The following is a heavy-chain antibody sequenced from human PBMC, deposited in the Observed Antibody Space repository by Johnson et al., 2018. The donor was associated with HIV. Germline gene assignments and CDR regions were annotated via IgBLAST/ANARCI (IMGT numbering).Heavy chain of an antibody. V-gene: IGHV3-30*04. Sequence: QVQLVESGGGVVQPGRSLRLSCAASGFTFSSYAMHWVRQAPGKGLEWVAVISYDGSNKYYADSVKGRFTLSRDNSKNTLYLQMNSLRAEDTAVYYCVRPAAAGRDDAFDIWGQGTMVTVSS. J-gene: IGHJ3*02. CDR3: VRPAAAGRDDAFDI. CDR1: GFTFSSYA. D-gene: IGHD6-13*01. CDR2: ISYDGSNK.